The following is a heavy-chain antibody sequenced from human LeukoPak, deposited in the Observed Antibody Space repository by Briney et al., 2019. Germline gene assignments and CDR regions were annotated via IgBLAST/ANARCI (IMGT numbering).Heavy chain of an antibody. J-gene: IGHJ6*02. Sequence: PSETLSLTCTVSGGSISSYYWSWIRQPPGKGLEWIGYIYYSGSTNYNPSLKSRVTISVDTSKNQFSLKLSSVTAADTAVYYCARDVDYYGMDVWGQGTTVTVSS. CDR2: IYYSGST. CDR3: ARDVDYYGMDV. D-gene: IGHD2-21*01. CDR1: GGSISSYY. V-gene: IGHV4-59*01.